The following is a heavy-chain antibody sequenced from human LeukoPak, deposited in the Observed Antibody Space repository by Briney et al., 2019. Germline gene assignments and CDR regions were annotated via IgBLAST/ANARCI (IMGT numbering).Heavy chain of an antibody. CDR3: ARSSPRQWLPEYFDY. CDR1: GGSFSGYY. J-gene: IGHJ4*02. CDR2: INHSGST. D-gene: IGHD6-19*01. V-gene: IGHV4-34*01. Sequence: SETLSLTCAVYGGSFSGYYWSWIRQPPGKGLEWIGEINHSGSTNYNPSLKSRVTISVDTSKNQFSLKLSSVTAADTAVYYCARSSPRQWLPEYFDYWGQGTLVTVSS.